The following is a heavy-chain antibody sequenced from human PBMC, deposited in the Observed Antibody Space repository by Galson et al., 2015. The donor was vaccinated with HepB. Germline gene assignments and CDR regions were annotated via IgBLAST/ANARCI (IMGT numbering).Heavy chain of an antibody. CDR3: ARAISARNLYGTKWYYFDS. V-gene: IGHV2-70*17. D-gene: IGHD2-15*01. CDR2: IDWDDDK. Sequence: PALVKPTQTITLTCTVSGFSLRTTGMCVNWIRQPPGEALEWLARIDWDDDKLYNTSLKTRLAVSKDTANNQVVLTLTNVDPVDTATYFCARAISARNLYGTKWYYFDSGGQGTLVTGSS. CDR1: GFSLRTTGMC. J-gene: IGHJ4*02.